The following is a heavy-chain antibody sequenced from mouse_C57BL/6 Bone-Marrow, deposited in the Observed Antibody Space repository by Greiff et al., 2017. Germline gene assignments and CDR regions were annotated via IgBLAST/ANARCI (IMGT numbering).Heavy chain of an antibody. CDR3: ARRPPYGNFFAY. CDR2: MYPSDSET. V-gene: IGHV1-61*01. D-gene: IGHD2-1*01. J-gene: IGHJ3*01. Sequence: QVQLQQPGAEPVRPGSSVKLSCKASGYTFTSYWMDWVKQRPGQGLEWIGNMYPSDSETHYNQKFKDKATLTVDKSSSTAYMQLSSLTSEDSAVYYCARRPPYGNFFAYWGQGTLVTVSA. CDR1: GYTFTSYW.